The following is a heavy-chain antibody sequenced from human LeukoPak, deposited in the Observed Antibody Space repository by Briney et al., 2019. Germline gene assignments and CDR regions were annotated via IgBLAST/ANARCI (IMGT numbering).Heavy chain of an antibody. D-gene: IGHD2-15*01. Sequence: SETLSLTCTVSGGSISSYYWSWIRQPPGKGLEWIGYIYYSGSTNYNPSLKSRVTISVDTSKNQFSLKLSSVTAADTAVYYCARFVAATLDVDYWGQGTLVTVSS. CDR3: ARFVAATLDVDY. J-gene: IGHJ4*02. CDR2: IYYSGST. V-gene: IGHV4-59*01. CDR1: GGSISSYY.